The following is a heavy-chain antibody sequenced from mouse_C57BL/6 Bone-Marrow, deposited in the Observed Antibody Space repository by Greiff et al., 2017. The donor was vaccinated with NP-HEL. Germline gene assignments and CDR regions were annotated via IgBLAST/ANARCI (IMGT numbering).Heavy chain of an antibody. CDR3: ARHRAGKAWFAY. CDR1: GFTFSSYG. J-gene: IGHJ3*01. CDR2: ISSGGSYT. D-gene: IGHD3-3*01. V-gene: IGHV5-6*01. Sequence: EVHLVESGGDLVKPGGSLKLSCAASGFTFSSYGMSWVRQTPDKRLEWVATISSGGSYTYYPDSVKGRFTISRDNAKNTLYLQMSSLKSEDTAMDYCARHRAGKAWFAYWGQGTLVTVSA.